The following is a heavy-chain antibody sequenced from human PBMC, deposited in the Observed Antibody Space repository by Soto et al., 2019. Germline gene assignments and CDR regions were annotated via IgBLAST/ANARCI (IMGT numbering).Heavy chain of an antibody. V-gene: IGHV4-39*01. CDR3: ARHHFPWQGLPKGWFDP. CDR1: GGSISSSSYC. Sequence: TSETLSLTCTVSGGSISSSSYCWGWIRQPPGKGLVWLGSIYYSGSTYNNPSLKSRVTISVDTSKNQFSLKLSSVTAADTAVYYCARHHFPWQGLPKGWFDPWGQGTLVTVSS. D-gene: IGHD6-19*01. CDR2: IYYSGST. J-gene: IGHJ5*02.